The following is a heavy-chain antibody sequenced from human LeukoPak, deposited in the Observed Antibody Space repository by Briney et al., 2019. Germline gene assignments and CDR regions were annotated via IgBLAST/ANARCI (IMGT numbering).Heavy chain of an antibody. Sequence: GGSLRLSCATSGFTFSSYAFHWVRQAPGKGLEWVATMSFDVNNKYYADSVRGRFTISRDNSKNTLYLQMNSLRAEDTAVYSCARGYCTSSSCYNDYWGQGTLVTVSS. CDR1: GFTFSSYA. J-gene: IGHJ4*02. CDR2: MSFDVNNK. V-gene: IGHV3-30*04. CDR3: ARGYCTSSSCYNDY. D-gene: IGHD2-2*02.